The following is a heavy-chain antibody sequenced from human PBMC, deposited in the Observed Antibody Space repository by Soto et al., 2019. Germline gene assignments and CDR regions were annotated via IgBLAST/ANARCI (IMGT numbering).Heavy chain of an antibody. D-gene: IGHD3-10*02. CDR2: INHSGST. V-gene: IGHV4-34*01. J-gene: IGHJ4*02. Sequence: SETLSLTCAVYGGSFSGYYWSWIRQPPGKGLEWIGEINHSGSTNYNPSLKSRVTISVDTSKNQFSLKLSSVTAADTDVYYCARDVLRSFDYWGQGTLVTVSS. CDR3: ARDVLRSFDY. CDR1: GGSFSGYY.